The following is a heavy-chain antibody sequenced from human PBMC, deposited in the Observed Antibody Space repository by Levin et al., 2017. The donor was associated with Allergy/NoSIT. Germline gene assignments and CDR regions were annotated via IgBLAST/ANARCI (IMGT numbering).Heavy chain of an antibody. CDR2: IYYGGNT. D-gene: IGHD3-22*01. J-gene: IGHJ6*02. CDR3: ARVDVEKFFYDSSGKPYGMDV. V-gene: IGHV4-30-4*01. Sequence: PSQTLSLTCTVSGGSVSSGDYCWTWIRQAPGKGLEWIGYIYYGGNTDYNPSLKSRLTISVDTSKNQFSLKLRSVTAADTAAYYCARVDVEKFFYDSSGKPYGMDVWGQGTTVTVSS. CDR1: GGSVSSGDYC.